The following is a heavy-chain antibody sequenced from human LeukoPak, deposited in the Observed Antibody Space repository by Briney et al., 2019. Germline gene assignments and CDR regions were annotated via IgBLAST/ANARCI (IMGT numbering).Heavy chain of an antibody. J-gene: IGHJ4*02. Sequence: TSVKVSCKASGFTFSNSAMQWLRQARGQRLEWIGWIVVGSGNTNYAQKFQERVTITRDMSTSTVYMELSSLRSEDTAVYYCVADVIYESDWGQGTLVTVSS. D-gene: IGHD2/OR15-2a*01. V-gene: IGHV1-58*02. CDR1: GFTFSNSA. CDR2: IVVGSGNT. CDR3: VADVIYESD.